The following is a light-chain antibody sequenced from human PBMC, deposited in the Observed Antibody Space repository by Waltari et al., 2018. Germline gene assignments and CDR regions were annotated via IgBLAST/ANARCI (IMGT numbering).Light chain of an antibody. CDR2: ETT. Sequence: QSALTQPASVSASLGQSLTISCTGTSSDIGLYDLLSWYQQHPGKAPKLIIHETTKRPSGVPNRVSGSKSGNTASLTISGLQAEDEADYYCCSFAGRSWLFGGGTKLTVL. CDR3: CSFAGRSWL. CDR1: SSDIGLYDL. V-gene: IGLV2-23*01. J-gene: IGLJ3*02.